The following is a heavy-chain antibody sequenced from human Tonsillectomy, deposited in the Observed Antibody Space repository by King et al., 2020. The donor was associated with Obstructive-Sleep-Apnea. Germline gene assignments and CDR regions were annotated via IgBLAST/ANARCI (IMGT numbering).Heavy chain of an antibody. D-gene: IGHD6-6*01. V-gene: IGHV3-21*01. CDR2: ISGVSSYI. Sequence: VQLVESGGGLVKPGGSLRLSCAASGFKFSNYSMNWVRQAPGKGLEWVSSISGVSSYIYYADSVKDRFTISRDNARNSLYLQMNSLRAEDTAVYYCARAGWSRSVYYGMDVWGKGTTFT. CDR1: GFKFSNYS. CDR3: ARAGWSRSVYYGMDV. J-gene: IGHJ6*04.